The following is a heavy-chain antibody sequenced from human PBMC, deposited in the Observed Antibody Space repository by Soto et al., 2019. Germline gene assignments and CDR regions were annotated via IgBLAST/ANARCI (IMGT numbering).Heavy chain of an antibody. J-gene: IGHJ1*01. CDR1: GFTFSSYA. Sequence: EVQLLESGGGLVQPGGSLRLSCAASGFTFSSYAMSWVRQAPGKGLEWVSAISGSGGKTYYADSVEGRFTISRDNSKNLMFLQVNSLRVEDTAVYYCAKDPYYGANFPEYFQFWGQGTLVTVSS. CDR3: AKDPYYGANFPEYFQF. D-gene: IGHD4-17*01. V-gene: IGHV3-23*01. CDR2: ISGSGGKT.